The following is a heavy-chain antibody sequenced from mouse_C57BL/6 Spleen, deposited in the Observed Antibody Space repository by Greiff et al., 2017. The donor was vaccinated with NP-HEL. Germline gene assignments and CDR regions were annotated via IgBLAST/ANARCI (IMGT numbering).Heavy chain of an antibody. D-gene: IGHD1-1*01. V-gene: IGHV1-59*01. J-gene: IGHJ4*01. CDR1: GYTFTSYW. CDR2: IDPSDSYT. CDR3: ARDYYGSSYVGAMDY. Sequence: VQLQQPGAELVRPGTSVKLSCKASGYTFTSYWMHWVKQRPGQGLEWIGVIDPSDSYTNYNQKFKGKATLTVDTSSSTAYMQLSSLTSEDSAVYYCARDYYGSSYVGAMDYWGQGTSVTVSS.